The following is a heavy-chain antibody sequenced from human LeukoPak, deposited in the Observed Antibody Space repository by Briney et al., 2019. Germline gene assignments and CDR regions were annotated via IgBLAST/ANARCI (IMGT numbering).Heavy chain of an antibody. J-gene: IGHJ6*02. CDR1: GGSFSGYY. D-gene: IGHD3-3*01. Sequence: SETLSLTCAVYGGSFSGYYWSWIRQPPGKGLEWIGEINHSGSTNYNPSLKSRVTISVDTSKNQFSLKLSSVTAADTAVYYCAREGFLEWLLPLYYYYYGMDVWGQGTTVTVSS. CDR2: INHSGST. V-gene: IGHV4-34*01. CDR3: AREGFLEWLLPLYYYYYGMDV.